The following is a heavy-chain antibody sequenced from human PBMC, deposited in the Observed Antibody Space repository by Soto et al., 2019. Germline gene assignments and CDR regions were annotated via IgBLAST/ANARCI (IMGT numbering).Heavy chain of an antibody. Sequence: SETLSLTCTVSGGSISSSSYYWGWIRQPPGKGLEWIGTIYYSGSTYYNPSLKSRVTISVDTSKNQFSLKLSSVTAADTAVYYCARLLSYSSSLNYYYGMDVWGQGTTVTVSS. CDR2: IYYSGST. CDR1: GGSISSSSYY. J-gene: IGHJ6*02. D-gene: IGHD6-13*01. CDR3: ARLLSYSSSLNYYYGMDV. V-gene: IGHV4-39*01.